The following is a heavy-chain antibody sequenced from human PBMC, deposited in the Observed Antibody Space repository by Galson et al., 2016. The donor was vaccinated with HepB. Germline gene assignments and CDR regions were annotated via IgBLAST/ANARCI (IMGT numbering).Heavy chain of an antibody. Sequence: QSGAEVKKPGESLKISCNGSGYSFTNYWIAWVRQMPGKGLEWMGIIYPTDSDTKYSPTFQGQVTISVDNSISTAYLQWSSLKASDTAIYFCARRSSGWYLLDYWGRGTLVTVSS. CDR1: GYSFTNYW. CDR2: IYPTDSDT. J-gene: IGHJ4*02. CDR3: ARRSSGWYLLDY. D-gene: IGHD6-19*01. V-gene: IGHV5-51*01.